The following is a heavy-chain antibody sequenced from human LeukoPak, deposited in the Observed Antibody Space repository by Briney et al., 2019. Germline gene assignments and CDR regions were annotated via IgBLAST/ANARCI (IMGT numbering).Heavy chain of an antibody. Sequence: ASVKVSCKTSGYSENFYGITWVRQVAGQGLEWMGWISAQHGQAEYAPNSQDRVTMTTDTYTNTAYMELRSLRSDDTAVYYCARDRKVRGVPIDYWGQGTLVTVSS. D-gene: IGHD3-10*01. CDR2: ISAQHGQA. CDR3: ARDRKVRGVPIDY. J-gene: IGHJ4*02. V-gene: IGHV1-18*04. CDR1: GYSENFYG.